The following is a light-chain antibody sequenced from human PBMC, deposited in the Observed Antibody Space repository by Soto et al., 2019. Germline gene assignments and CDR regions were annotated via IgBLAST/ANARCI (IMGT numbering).Light chain of an antibody. CDR2: KVS. Sequence: DVVMTQSPLSLPVTLGQPASISCRSSHSLVYSDGIAYLNWFQQRPGQSPRRLIYKVSYRDSGGQGRLGGSGSGSDFTLRISRVEAEDVGVYYCMQGTHWPPYTFGQGTKLEIK. V-gene: IGKV2-30*01. CDR1: HSLVYSDGIAY. J-gene: IGKJ2*01. CDR3: MQGTHWPPYT.